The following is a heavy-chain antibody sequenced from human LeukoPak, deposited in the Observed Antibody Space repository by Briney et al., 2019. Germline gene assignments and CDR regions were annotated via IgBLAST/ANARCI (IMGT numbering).Heavy chain of an antibody. CDR2: IYYSGST. CDR1: GGSISSYY. CDR3: ASPYRVGGSYSYYGMDV. Sequence: SETLSLTCTVSGGSISSYYWSWIRQPAGKGLEWIGSIYYSGSTYYNPSLKSRVTISVDTSKNQFSLKLSSVTAADTAVYYCASPYRVGGSYSYYGMDVWGQGTTVTVSS. J-gene: IGHJ6*02. V-gene: IGHV4-59*05. D-gene: IGHD3-16*01.